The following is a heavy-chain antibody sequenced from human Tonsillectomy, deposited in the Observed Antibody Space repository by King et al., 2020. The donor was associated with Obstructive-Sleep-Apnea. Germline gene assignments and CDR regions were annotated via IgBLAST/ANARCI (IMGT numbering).Heavy chain of an antibody. J-gene: IGHJ4*02. D-gene: IGHD6-25*01. CDR2: IYYSGST. Sequence: QLQESSPGLVKPSQTLSLTCTVSGGSISSDTYYWNWIRQHPGKGLEWIGYIYYSGSTYYSPSLKSRVTISLDTSKNQFSLKLTSVTAADTAVYYCATNPAAGSFYFDYWGQGTLVTVSS. CDR1: GGSISSDTYY. CDR3: ATNPAAGSFYFDY. V-gene: IGHV4-31*03.